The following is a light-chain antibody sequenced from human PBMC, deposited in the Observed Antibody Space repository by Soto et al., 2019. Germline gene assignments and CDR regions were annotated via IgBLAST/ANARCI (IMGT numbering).Light chain of an antibody. CDR3: SSYVGRRYF. CDR2: EVS. V-gene: IGLV2-8*01. J-gene: IGLJ1*01. CDR1: SSDVDDYTF. Sequence: QSALTQPPSASGSPGDSLTISCTGTSSDVDDYTFISWYRQDPGKAPKLLIYEVSKRPAAVSPRFSGSKSGNTAALTISKLQAEDEADYYSSSYVGRRYFFGSGTKLTVL.